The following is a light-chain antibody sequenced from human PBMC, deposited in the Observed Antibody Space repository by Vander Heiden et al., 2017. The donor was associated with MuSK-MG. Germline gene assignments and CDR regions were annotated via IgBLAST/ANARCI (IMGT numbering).Light chain of an antibody. CDR1: RLRSDY. Sequence: SSELTRDPAVSWAWVQKVRITCQGDRLRSDYASWYQQKSAQAPVLVLYCKNNRPSGVPDRFSGSSSGTTASLTTTGAQAEEEADYYCHSRDSSGNHVVFGGGTKPTVL. V-gene: IGLV3-19*01. CDR3: HSRDSSGNHVV. J-gene: IGLJ2*01. CDR2: CKN.